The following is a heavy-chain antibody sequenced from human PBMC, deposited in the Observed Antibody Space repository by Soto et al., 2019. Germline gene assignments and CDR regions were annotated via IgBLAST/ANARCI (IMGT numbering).Heavy chain of an antibody. Sequence: ASVKVSCKASGYTFTSYAMHWVRQAPGQRLEWMGWINAGNGNTNYAPTFQGRITMTRDTSTNTVYLDLRSLRSEDTAVFFCARGHAAGPSFDYWGQGTLVTVSS. CDR1: GYTFTSYA. CDR2: INAGNGNT. V-gene: IGHV1-3*01. D-gene: IGHD6-13*01. J-gene: IGHJ4*02. CDR3: ARGHAAGPSFDY.